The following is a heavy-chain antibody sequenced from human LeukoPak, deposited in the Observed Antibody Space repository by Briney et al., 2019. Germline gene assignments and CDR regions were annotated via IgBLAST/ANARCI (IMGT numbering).Heavy chain of an antibody. Sequence: ASVKVSCKASGYTFTGYYMHWVRQAPGQGLEWIGRINPNSGGTNYAQKFQGRVTMTRDTSISTAYMEVISLTSDDTAVYYCARSNDYDSSGYYYPYWGQGTLVTVSS. V-gene: IGHV1-2*02. J-gene: IGHJ4*02. CDR2: INPNSGGT. CDR1: GYTFTGYY. CDR3: ARSNDYDSSGYYYPY. D-gene: IGHD3-22*01.